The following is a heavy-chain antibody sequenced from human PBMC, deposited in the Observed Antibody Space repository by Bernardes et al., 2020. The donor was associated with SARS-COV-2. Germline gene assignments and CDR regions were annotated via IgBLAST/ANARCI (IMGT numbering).Heavy chain of an antibody. D-gene: IGHD3-3*01. CDR3: ARQEIHPFGHFYGMDV. CDR2: IFYRGHT. V-gene: IGHV4-39*01. CDR1: GGSIRSSDYY. Sequence: SVTLTLTCTVSGGSIRSSDYYWAWIRQPPGKGLEWIGTIFYRGHTYYNPSLKSRLTISVDTSKNQFSLRLSSVTAADTAVYYCARQEIHPFGHFYGMDVWGQGTTVTVSS. J-gene: IGHJ6*02.